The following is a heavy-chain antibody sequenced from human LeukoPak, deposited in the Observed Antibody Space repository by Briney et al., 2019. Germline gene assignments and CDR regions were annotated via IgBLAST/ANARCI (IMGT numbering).Heavy chain of an antibody. V-gene: IGHV3-7*01. D-gene: IGHD2-15*01. J-gene: IGHJ3*02. CDR2: IKQDGSEK. CDR1: GFTFSSYW. Sequence: PGGSLRLSCAASGFTFSSYWMSWVRQAPGKGLEWVANIKQDGSEKYYVASVKGRFTISRDNAKNSLYLQMNSLRAEDTAVYYCARDGYCSGGSCYSAHAFDIWGQGTMVTVSS. CDR3: ARDGYCSGGSCYSAHAFDI.